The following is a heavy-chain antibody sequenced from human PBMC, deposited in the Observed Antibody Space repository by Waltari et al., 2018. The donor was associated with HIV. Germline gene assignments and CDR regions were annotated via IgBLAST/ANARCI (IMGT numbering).Heavy chain of an antibody. CDR1: GGSFSTSSYY. CDR3: VAGYYGRGDY. V-gene: IGHV4-39*01. CDR2: VYYSGSS. Sequence: QLQLQESGPGLVKPSETLSLTCTVSGGSFSTSSYYWGWIRQPPGKGLEWIGSVYYSGSSYDNPSLKSRVTISVDTSKNQFSLKLSSVIAADTAVYYCVAGYYGRGDYWGQGTLVTVSS. J-gene: IGHJ4*02. D-gene: IGHD3-3*01.